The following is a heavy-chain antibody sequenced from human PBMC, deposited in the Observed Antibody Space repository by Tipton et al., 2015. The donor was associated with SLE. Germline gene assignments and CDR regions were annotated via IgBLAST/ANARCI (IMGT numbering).Heavy chain of an antibody. V-gene: IGHV3-43D*04. CDR2: ITWDGDST. Sequence: GSLRLSCAASGFTFDDYAMHWVRQAPGKGLEWVSLITWDGDSTYYADSVKGRFTISRDNSKSSLYLQMNSLRPEDTAFYYCAKPSLAVTGQYFFDSWGQGTLVTVSS. CDR1: GFTFDDYA. CDR3: AKPSLAVTGQYFFDS. J-gene: IGHJ4*02. D-gene: IGHD6-19*01.